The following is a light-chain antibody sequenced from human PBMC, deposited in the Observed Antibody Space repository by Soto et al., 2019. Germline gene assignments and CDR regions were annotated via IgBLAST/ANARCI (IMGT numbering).Light chain of an antibody. CDR2: AAS. Sequence: DIQTTQSPSSLSASVGDRVTITCRASQSISSYLNWYQQKPGKAPKLLIYAASSLQSGVPSRFSGSGSGTDFTLTISSLQPEDFATYYCQQSYSTPPSFGQGTKVDI. V-gene: IGKV1-39*01. CDR3: QQSYSTPPS. J-gene: IGKJ1*01. CDR1: QSISSY.